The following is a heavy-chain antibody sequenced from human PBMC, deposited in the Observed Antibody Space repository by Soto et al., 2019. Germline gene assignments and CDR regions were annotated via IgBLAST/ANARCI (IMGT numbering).Heavy chain of an antibody. D-gene: IGHD4-17*01. CDR3: ERRTYGDYDK. J-gene: IGHJ4*02. Sequence: PSETLSLTCAVYGGSFSGYYWSWIRQPPGKGLEWIGEINHSGSTNYNPSLKSRVTISVDTSKNQFSLKLSSVTAADTAVYYCERRTYGDYDKWGQGTLVTV. V-gene: IGHV4-34*01. CDR2: INHSGST. CDR1: GGSFSGYY.